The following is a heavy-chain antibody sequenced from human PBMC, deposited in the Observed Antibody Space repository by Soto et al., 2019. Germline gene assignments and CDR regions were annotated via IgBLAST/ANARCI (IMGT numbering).Heavy chain of an antibody. CDR3: AKEPVGPDWYFDL. Sequence: AGGSLRLSCAAAGLTFSSWAMSWVRQAPGKGLEWVSGISGSGISTHYADSVKGRFTVSRDNSKSTLYLQMNSLRAEDTAVYNCAKEPVGPDWYFDLWGRGTLVTVSS. J-gene: IGHJ2*01. CDR1: GLTFSSWA. CDR2: ISGSGIST. V-gene: IGHV3-23*01.